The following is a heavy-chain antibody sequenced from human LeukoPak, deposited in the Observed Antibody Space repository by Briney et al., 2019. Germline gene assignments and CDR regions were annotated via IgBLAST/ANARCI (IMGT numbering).Heavy chain of an antibody. CDR1: GGPISSYY. CDR3: ARHSGDWFDP. D-gene: IGHD3-10*01. CDR2: IYYSGST. V-gene: IGHV4-59*08. Sequence: SETLSLTCTGSGGPISSYYWSWIRQPPGKGLEWIGYIYYSGSTNYNPSLKSRVTISVDTPKNQFSLKLTSVTAADTAVYYCARHSGDWFDPWGQGTLVTVSS. J-gene: IGHJ5*02.